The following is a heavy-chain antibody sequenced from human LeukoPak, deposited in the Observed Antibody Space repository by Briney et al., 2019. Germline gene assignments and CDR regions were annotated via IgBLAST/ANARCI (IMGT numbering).Heavy chain of an antibody. CDR3: ARVGRVDFWSRGWFDP. Sequence: PSETLSLTCTVSGYSISSGYYWGWIRQPPGKGLEWIGYIYYSGSTNYNPSLKSRVTISVDTSKNQFSLKLSSVTAADTAVYYCARVGRVDFWSRGWFDPWGQGTLVTVSS. CDR1: GYSISSGYY. V-gene: IGHV4-61*01. J-gene: IGHJ5*02. CDR2: IYYSGST. D-gene: IGHD3-3*01.